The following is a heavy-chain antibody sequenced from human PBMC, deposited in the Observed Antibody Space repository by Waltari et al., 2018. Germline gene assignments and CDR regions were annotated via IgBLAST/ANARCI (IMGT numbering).Heavy chain of an antibody. CDR2: MTPNSGNT. V-gene: IGHV1-8*01. CDR3: ARGGRDGHKQGD. D-gene: IGHD3-16*01. Sequence: QVQLVQSGAEVKKPGAAVKVSCKDSGNSCTSDDTNWVGQATGQGLEWMVWMTPNSGNTGYAQKFQGRVTMTRNTSISTAYMGLSSLRSEDTAVYYCARGGRDGHKQGDWGQGTLVTVSS. CDR1: GNSCTSDD. J-gene: IGHJ4*02.